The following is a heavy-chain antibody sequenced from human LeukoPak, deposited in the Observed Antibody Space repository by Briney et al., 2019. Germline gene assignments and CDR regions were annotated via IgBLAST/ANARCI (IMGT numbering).Heavy chain of an antibody. CDR2: ISSSGSTI. D-gene: IGHD1-14*01. CDR1: EFTFSSYE. V-gene: IGHV3-48*03. Sequence: PGGSLRLSCAASEFTFSSYEMNWVRQAPGKGLEWVSYISSSGSTIYYADSVKGRFTISRDNAKNSLYLQMNSLRAEDTAVYYCARGSPLANPFDYWGQGTLVTVSS. CDR3: ARGSPLANPFDY. J-gene: IGHJ4*02.